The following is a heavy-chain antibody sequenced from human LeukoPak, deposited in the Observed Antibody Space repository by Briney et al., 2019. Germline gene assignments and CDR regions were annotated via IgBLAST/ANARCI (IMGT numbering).Heavy chain of an antibody. V-gene: IGHV5-51*01. D-gene: IGHD1-26*01. Sequence: GESLKISCKGSGYSFTSYCIGWVRQMPGKGLEWMGIIYPGDSDTRYSPSFQGQVTISADKSISTAYLQWSSLKASDTAMYYCARHPIEGATQSWFDPWGQGTLVTVSS. CDR3: ARHPIEGATQSWFDP. CDR1: GYSFTSYC. CDR2: IYPGDSDT. J-gene: IGHJ5*02.